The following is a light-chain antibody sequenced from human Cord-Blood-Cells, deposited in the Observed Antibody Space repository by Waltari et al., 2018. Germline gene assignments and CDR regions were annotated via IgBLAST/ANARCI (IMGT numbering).Light chain of an antibody. V-gene: IGKV1-39*01. CDR2: AAS. CDR1: QSISSY. Sequence: DIQMTQSPSSLSASVGDRVTITCRSSQSISSYLNWYQQKPGKAPKLLIYAASALESGEPSRFGGRGSATDFALTSSSLHPEDSGTYYCQQSCSTPYTFAQGAKLEI. J-gene: IGKJ2*01. CDR3: QQSCSTPYT.